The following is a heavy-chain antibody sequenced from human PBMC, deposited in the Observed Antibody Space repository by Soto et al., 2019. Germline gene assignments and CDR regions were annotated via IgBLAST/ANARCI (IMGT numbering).Heavy chain of an antibody. CDR3: ARVPTGTGTTDWFDP. J-gene: IGHJ5*02. V-gene: IGHV1-2*02. Sequence: GASVKVSCKASGYTFTDYYMHWVRQAPGQGLEWMGWINPNSGGTNYAQKFQGRVAMTRDTSISTAYMELSRLRSDDTAVYYCARVPTGTGTTDWFDPWGQGTLVTVSS. CDR1: GYTFTDYY. D-gene: IGHD1-7*01. CDR2: INPNSGGT.